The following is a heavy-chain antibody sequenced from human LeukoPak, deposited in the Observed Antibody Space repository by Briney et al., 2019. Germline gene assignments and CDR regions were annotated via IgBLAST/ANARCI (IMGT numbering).Heavy chain of an antibody. D-gene: IGHD5-24*01. CDR3: ARVLQMDYFDY. J-gene: IGHJ4*02. V-gene: IGHV4-34*01. Sequence: SETLSLTCAVYGGSFSGYYWSWIRQSPGKGLEWIGEINHSGSTNYNPSLKSRVTISVDTSKNQFSLKLSSVTAADTDVYYCARVLQMDYFDYWGQGTLVTVSS. CDR2: INHSGST. CDR1: GGSFSGYY.